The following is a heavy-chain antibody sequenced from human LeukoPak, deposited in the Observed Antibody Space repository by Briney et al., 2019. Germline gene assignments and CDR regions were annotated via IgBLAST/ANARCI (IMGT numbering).Heavy chain of an antibody. Sequence: SETLSLTCTVSGGSISSTNYYWGWIRQPPGKGLEWIGSIYNSGSTYYNPSLKSRVIVSLDTSKNQFSLRLTSVTAADTAVYYCARDTGQYAPGTPGFTRFDPWGQGTLVTVSS. V-gene: IGHV4-39*07. CDR1: GGSISSTNYY. D-gene: IGHD3-10*01. CDR3: ARDTGQYAPGTPGFTRFDP. CDR2: IYNSGST. J-gene: IGHJ5*02.